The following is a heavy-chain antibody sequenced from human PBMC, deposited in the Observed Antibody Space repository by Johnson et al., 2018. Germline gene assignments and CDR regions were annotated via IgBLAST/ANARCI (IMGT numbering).Heavy chain of an antibody. CDR3: TRHPGTITGIWGLRYDYYGMDV. CDR1: GFTFSGSA. D-gene: IGHD1-20*01. V-gene: IGHV3-73*01. CDR2: IRSKANSYAT. J-gene: IGHJ6*02. Sequence: VQLVESGGGLVQPGRSLRLSCAASGFTFSGSAMHWVRQASGKGLEWVGRIRSKANSYATAYAASVKGRFTISRDDSKNTAYLQMNSLKTEDTAVYYCTRHPGTITGIWGLRYDYYGMDVWGQGTTVTVSS.